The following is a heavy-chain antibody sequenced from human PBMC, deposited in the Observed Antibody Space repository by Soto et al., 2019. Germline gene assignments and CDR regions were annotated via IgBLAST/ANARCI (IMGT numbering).Heavy chain of an antibody. D-gene: IGHD3-10*01. CDR2: IYYSGST. Sequence: QVQLQESGPGLVKPSETLSLTCTVSGGSVSSGSYYWSWIRQPPGKGLEWIGYIYYSGSTNYNPSLKSRVSISVDTSKNQFSLKLRSVTAADTVVYYCVLTRGGARVEYWGQGTLVTVSS. V-gene: IGHV4-61*01. CDR1: GGSVSSGSYY. CDR3: VLTRGGARVEY. J-gene: IGHJ4*02.